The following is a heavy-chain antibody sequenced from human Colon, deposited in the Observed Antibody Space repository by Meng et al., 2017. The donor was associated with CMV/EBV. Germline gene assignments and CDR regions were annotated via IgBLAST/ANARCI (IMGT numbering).Heavy chain of an antibody. D-gene: IGHD2-21*02. CDR3: ARGKTMYGVTYYFDS. CDR1: GGSVKSGSDY. CDR2: VYYTGST. J-gene: IGHJ4*02. V-gene: IGHV4-61*01. Sequence: GGSVKSGSDYWSWIRQPPGKGLEWIGHVYYTGSTNYNPSLRGRVTMSMDTSKNQFSLMLNSVTAADTAVYYCARGKTMYGVTYYFDSWGLGTLVTVTS.